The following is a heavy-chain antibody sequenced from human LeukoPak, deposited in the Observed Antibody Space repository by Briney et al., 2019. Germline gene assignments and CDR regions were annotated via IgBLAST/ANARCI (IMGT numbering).Heavy chain of an antibody. Sequence: PGGSLRLSCEASGFILKNHWMTWVRQAPGKGLEWVAHINPDGSEEFYVDSVKGRFTISRDNAKNSLFLQLNSLRAEDTAVYYCARVWQYYYDYSAFDMWGQGTMVTVS. CDR1: GFILKNHW. D-gene: IGHD3-16*01. J-gene: IGHJ3*02. V-gene: IGHV3-7*01. CDR2: INPDGSEE. CDR3: ARVWQYYYDYSAFDM.